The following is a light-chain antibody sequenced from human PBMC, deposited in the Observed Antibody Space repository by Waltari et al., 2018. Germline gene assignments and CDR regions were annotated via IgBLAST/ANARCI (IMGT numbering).Light chain of an antibody. CDR1: QAIINF. J-gene: IGKJ4*01. Sequence: DIQMTQSPSSLSASVGDRVTITCRASQAIINFLAWYQDKPGKVPKLLIYAASTLQSGVPSRFSGSGSGTEFTLTISSLQPEDVATYYCQKYNSAPLTFGGGTKVEIK. CDR3: QKYNSAPLT. CDR2: AAS. V-gene: IGKV1-27*01.